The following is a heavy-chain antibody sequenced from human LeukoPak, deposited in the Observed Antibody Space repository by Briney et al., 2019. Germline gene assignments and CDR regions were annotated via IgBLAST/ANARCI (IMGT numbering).Heavy chain of an antibody. J-gene: IGHJ4*02. CDR3: VRAVAV. Sequence: ASETLSLTCTVSGAFISSSYWSWIRQPPGKGLEWIGYIYNSGSTNYNPSLRSRVTISVDTSKNQFSLKLNSLTAADTAVYYCVRAVAVWGQGTLVTVSS. CDR1: GAFISSSY. V-gene: IGHV4-59*01. D-gene: IGHD6-19*01. CDR2: IYNSGST.